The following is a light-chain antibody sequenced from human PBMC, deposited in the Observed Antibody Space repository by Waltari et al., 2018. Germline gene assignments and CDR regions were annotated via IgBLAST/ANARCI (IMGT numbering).Light chain of an antibody. Sequence: VILTQSPATLSLSPGERATLSCRASQSVSSYLAWYQQKPGQAPRLLIQSASSTSTGIPDSFSGSGSGTEFTLTISSLEPEDVGVYHCYQHSSGYTFGQGTKVEIK. CDR2: SAS. CDR3: YQHSSGYT. V-gene: IGKV3-11*01. J-gene: IGKJ1*01. CDR1: QSVSSY.